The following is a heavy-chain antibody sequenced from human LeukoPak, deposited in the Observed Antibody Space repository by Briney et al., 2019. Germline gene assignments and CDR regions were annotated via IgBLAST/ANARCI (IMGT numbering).Heavy chain of an antibody. D-gene: IGHD5-24*01. CDR1: GFTVSSNY. CDR2: IYSGGST. V-gene: IGHV3-66*02. CDR3: ARVGGGRDGYSGHFDY. J-gene: IGHJ4*02. Sequence: GGSLRLSCAASGFTVSSNYMSWVRQAPGKGLEWVSVIYSGGSTYYADSVKGRFTISRDNSKNTLYLQMNSLRAEDTAVYYCARVGGGRDGYSGHFDYWGQGTLVTVSS.